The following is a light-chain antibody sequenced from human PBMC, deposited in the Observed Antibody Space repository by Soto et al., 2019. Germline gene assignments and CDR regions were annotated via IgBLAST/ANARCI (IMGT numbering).Light chain of an antibody. CDR2: VAS. CDR1: QSVRSSY. J-gene: IGKJ2*01. CDR3: QQYGSSPYT. V-gene: IGKV3-20*01. Sequence: EILLTQSPGTLSLSPGERATLSCRASQSVRSSYLAWYQQKPGQAPRLLIHVASGRSTGIPDRFSGSGSGTDFKLTISSLETDDVAEYYCQQYGSSPYTFGQATKLEI.